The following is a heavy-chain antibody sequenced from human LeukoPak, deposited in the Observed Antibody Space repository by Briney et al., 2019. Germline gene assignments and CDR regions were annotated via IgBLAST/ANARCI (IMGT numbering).Heavy chain of an antibody. CDR2: MNPNSGGT. CDR3: TKVGFNA. V-gene: IGHV1-2*02. Sequence: ASVKVSCKASGYTFTDYFIHWMRQAPGQGLEWMGWMNPNSGGTKYAEKFQGRVTMSRDTSISTAYMELSRLRSDDTAVYYCTKVGFNAWGQGTLVTVSS. J-gene: IGHJ5*02. CDR1: GYTFTDYF.